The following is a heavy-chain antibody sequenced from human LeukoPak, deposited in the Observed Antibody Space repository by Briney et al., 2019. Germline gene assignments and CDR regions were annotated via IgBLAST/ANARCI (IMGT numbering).Heavy chain of an antibody. CDR2: IYDSGST. CDR1: GGSISSSY. D-gene: IGHD6-19*01. CDR3: ARGVDSSGWYSHYYFDY. V-gene: IGHV4-59*01. Sequence: PSETLSLTCTVSGGSISSSYWSWIRRPPGKGLEWIGYIYDSGSTDYNPSLETRVTISVDTSKNQFSLKLTSVTAADTAVYYCARGVDSSGWYSHYYFDYWGQGTLVTVSS. J-gene: IGHJ4*02.